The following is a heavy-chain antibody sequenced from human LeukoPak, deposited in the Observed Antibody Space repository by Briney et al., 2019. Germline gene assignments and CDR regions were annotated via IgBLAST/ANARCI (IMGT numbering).Heavy chain of an antibody. CDR3: ARVSATEIPLFDY. CDR2: IKQDGSEK. D-gene: IGHD2-21*01. CDR1: GFTFSSYA. Sequence: GGSLRLSCAASGFTFSSYAMHSVRPAPGKGLEWVANIKQDGSEKYYVDSLKGRFTISRDNAKNSLYLQMNSLRVEDTAAYYCARVSATEIPLFDYWGQGALVTVSS. V-gene: IGHV3-7*01. J-gene: IGHJ4*02.